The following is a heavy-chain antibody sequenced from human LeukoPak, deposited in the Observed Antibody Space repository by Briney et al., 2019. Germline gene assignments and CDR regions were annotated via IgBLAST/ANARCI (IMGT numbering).Heavy chain of an antibody. Sequence: PSETLSLTCTVSGGSISSYYWSWIRQPPGKGLEWIGYIYYSGSTYYNPSLKSRVTISVDTSENQFSLKLSSVTAADTAVYYCARVDNVLVPAAADAFDIWGQGTMVTVSS. D-gene: IGHD2-2*03. CDR3: ARVDNVLVPAAADAFDI. J-gene: IGHJ3*02. CDR1: GGSISSYY. CDR2: IYYSGST. V-gene: IGHV4-30-4*08.